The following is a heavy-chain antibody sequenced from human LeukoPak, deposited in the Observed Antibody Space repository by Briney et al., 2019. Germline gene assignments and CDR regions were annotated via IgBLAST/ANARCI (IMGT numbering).Heavy chain of an antibody. CDR2: INPNSGGT. CDR3: ARTPKYSSSWSYYFDY. D-gene: IGHD6-13*01. CDR1: GYTFTSYG. J-gene: IGHJ4*02. V-gene: IGHV1-2*02. Sequence: ASVTVSCKASGYTFTSYGISWVRQAPGQGLEWMGWINPNSGGTNYAQKFQGRVTKTRDTPISTAYMELSRLRSDDTAVYYCARTPKYSSSWSYYFDYWGKGTLVTVSS.